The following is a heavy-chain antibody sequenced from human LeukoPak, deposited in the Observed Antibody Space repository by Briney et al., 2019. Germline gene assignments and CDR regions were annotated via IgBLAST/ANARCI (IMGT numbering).Heavy chain of an antibody. CDR1: GFTFSSYA. CDR3: ARGMADFDY. Sequence: PGGSLRLSCAASGFTFSSYAMHWVRQAPGKGLEWVAVISYDGSNKYYADSVKGRFTISRDNSKNTLYLQMNSLRAEDTAVYYCARGMADFDYWGQGTLVTVSS. V-gene: IGHV3-30-3*01. D-gene: IGHD2-8*01. CDR2: ISYDGSNK. J-gene: IGHJ4*02.